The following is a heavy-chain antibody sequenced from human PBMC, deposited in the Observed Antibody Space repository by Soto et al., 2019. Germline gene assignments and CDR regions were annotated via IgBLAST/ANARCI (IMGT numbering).Heavy chain of an antibody. Sequence: GGSLRLSCAASGFIVTSNYMSWVRQAPGKGLAWVSVIYSDGTTNYAESVKGRFTMSRDNSKNTVYLQMNSLRAEDTAVYYCAKGGPGASSGLFEYWGQGTLVTVSS. J-gene: IGHJ4*02. D-gene: IGHD3-10*01. CDR3: AKGGPGASSGLFEY. V-gene: IGHV3-53*01. CDR2: IYSDGTT. CDR1: GFIVTSNY.